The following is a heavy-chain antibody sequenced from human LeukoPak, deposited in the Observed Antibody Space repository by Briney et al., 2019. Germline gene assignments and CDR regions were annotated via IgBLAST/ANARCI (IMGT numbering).Heavy chain of an antibody. V-gene: IGHV3-30*04. CDR2: ISYDGSNK. Sequence: PGGSLRLSRAASGFTFSSYAMHWVRQAPGKGLEWVAVISYDGSNKYYADSVKGRFTISRDNSKNTLYLQMNSLRAEDTAVYYCARGDIVPAAIGAFDIWGQGTMVTVSS. CDR3: ARGDIVPAAIGAFDI. D-gene: IGHD2-2*02. CDR1: GFTFSSYA. J-gene: IGHJ3*02.